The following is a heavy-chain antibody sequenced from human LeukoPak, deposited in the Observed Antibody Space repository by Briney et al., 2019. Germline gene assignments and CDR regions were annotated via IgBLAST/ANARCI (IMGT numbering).Heavy chain of an antibody. CDR3: ARDRIFPDQNWFDP. V-gene: IGHV7-4-1*02. CDR2: INTNTGNP. D-gene: IGHD3-9*01. Sequence: GASVKVSCKASGYTFTSYAMNWVRQAPGQGLEWMGWINTNTGNPTYAQGFTGRFVFSLDTSVSTAYLQISSLKAEDTAVYYCARDRIFPDQNWFDPWGQGTLVTVSS. J-gene: IGHJ5*02. CDR1: GYTFTSYA.